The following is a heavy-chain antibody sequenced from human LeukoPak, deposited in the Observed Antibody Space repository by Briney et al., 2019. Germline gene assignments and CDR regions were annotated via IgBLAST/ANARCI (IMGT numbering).Heavy chain of an antibody. Sequence: SVKVSCKASGYTFTSYGISWVRLAPGQGLEWMGRIIPILGIANYAQKFQGRVTITADKSTSTAYMELSSLRSEDTAVYYCARGFLTTVTPGWFDPWGQGTLVTVSS. CDR2: IIPILGIA. CDR3: ARGFLTTVTPGWFDP. J-gene: IGHJ5*02. D-gene: IGHD4-17*01. CDR1: GYTFTSYG. V-gene: IGHV1-69*04.